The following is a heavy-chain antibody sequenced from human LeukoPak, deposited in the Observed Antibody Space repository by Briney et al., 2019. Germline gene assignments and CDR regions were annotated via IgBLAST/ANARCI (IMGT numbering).Heavy chain of an antibody. CDR3: ARGLGRELDGAFDI. J-gene: IGHJ3*02. V-gene: IGHV3-53*01. CDR2: IYSGGRT. D-gene: IGHD3-10*01. CDR1: GFIVSSNY. Sequence: GGSLRLSCAASGFIVSSNYMSWVRQAPGKGLEWDSVIYSGGRTYYADSVKGRFTISRDNSRNTLYLQMNSLRAEDTAVYYCARGLGRELDGAFDIWGQGTMVTVSS.